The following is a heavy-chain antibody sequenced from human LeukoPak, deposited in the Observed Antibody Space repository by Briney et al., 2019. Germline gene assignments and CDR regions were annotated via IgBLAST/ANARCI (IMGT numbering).Heavy chain of an antibody. V-gene: IGHV1-69*13. J-gene: IGHJ6*02. CDR1: GGTFSSYA. CDR3: ARGAPGYYYGMDV. Sequence: VASVKVSCKASGGTFSSYAISWVRQAPGQGLEWMGGIIPIFGTANYAQKFQGRVTITADESTSTAYMELSSLRSEDTVVYYCARGAPGYYYGMDVWGQGTTVTVSS. CDR2: IIPIFGTA.